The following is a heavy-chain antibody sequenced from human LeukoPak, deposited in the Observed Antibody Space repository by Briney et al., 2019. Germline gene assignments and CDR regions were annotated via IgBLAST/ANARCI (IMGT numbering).Heavy chain of an antibody. J-gene: IGHJ4*02. D-gene: IGHD3-3*01. V-gene: IGHV4-59*01. Sequence: SETLSLTCTVSGGSISSYYWSWIRQPPGKGLEWIGYIYYSGSTNYNPSLKSRVTISVDTSKNQFSLKLSSVTAADTAVYYCARGALDYDFWSGPNNFDYWGQGTLVTVSS. CDR1: GGSISSYY. CDR3: ARGALDYDFWSGPNNFDY. CDR2: IYYSGST.